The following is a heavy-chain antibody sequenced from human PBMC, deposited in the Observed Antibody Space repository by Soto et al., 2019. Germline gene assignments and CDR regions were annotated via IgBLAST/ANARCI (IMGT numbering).Heavy chain of an antibody. CDR3: AKVISGNYPHPVDN. J-gene: IGHJ4*02. CDR2: LSYDGSNE. D-gene: IGHD1-26*01. Sequence: QVQLVESGGGVVQPGTSLRLSCAASGFTFAIYGMHWVRQAPGKGLEWVAVLSYDGSNEYYAESVKGRFTISRDNSRNTLYLQMNSRTADDTAVYYCAKVISGNYPHPVDNWGQGTLVTVSS. V-gene: IGHV3-30*18. CDR1: GFTFAIYG.